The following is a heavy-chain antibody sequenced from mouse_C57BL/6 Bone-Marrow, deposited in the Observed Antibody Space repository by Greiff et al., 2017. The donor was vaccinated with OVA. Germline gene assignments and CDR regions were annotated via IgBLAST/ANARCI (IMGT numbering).Heavy chain of an antibody. CDR2: IHPNSGST. CDR3: ARKPYYYGDY. Sequence: VQLQQPGAELVKPGASVKLSCKASGYTFTSYWMHWVKQRPGQGLEWIGMIHPNSGSTNYYEKFKSKATLTVDKSSSTAYMQLSSLTSEDSAVYYCARKPYYYGDYWGQGTTLTVSS. CDR1: GYTFTSYW. V-gene: IGHV1-64*01. J-gene: IGHJ2*01.